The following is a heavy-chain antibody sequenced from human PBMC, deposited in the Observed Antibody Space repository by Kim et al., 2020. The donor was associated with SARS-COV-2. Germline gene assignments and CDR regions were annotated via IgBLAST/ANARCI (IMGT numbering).Heavy chain of an antibody. CDR1: GFTFSSYG. J-gene: IGHJ6*02. Sequence: GGSLRLSCAASGFTFSSYGMHWVRQAPGKGLEWVAVIWYDGSNKYYADSVKGRFTISRDNSKNTLYLQMNSLRAEDTAVYYCAKADIRAAAGTIYGMDVWGQGTTVTVSS. CDR3: AKADIRAAAGTIYGMDV. V-gene: IGHV3-33*06. D-gene: IGHD6-13*01. CDR2: IWYDGSNK.